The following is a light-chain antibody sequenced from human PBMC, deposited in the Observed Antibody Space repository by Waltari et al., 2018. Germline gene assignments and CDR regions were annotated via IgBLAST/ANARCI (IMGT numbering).Light chain of an antibody. CDR1: QSVGRS. Sequence: EIVLTQSPGTLSLSPGERVTLPCRASQSVGRSLAWYQQKPGQAPRLLIYGASSRATDIPDRFSGSGSGTDFSLTISRLAPDDLSVYYCQHYVRLPVTFGQGTKVEI. V-gene: IGKV3-20*01. CDR3: QHYVRLPVT. J-gene: IGKJ1*01. CDR2: GAS.